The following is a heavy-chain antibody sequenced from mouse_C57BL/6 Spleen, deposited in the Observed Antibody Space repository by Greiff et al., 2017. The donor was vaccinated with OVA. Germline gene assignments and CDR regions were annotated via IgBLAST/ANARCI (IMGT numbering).Heavy chain of an antibody. D-gene: IGHD4-1*01. V-gene: IGHV1-22*01. CDR1: GYTFTDYN. CDR3: ARGELYYFDY. CDR2: INPNNGGT. J-gene: IGHJ2*01. Sequence: DVKLQESGPELVKPGASVKMSCKASGYTFTDYNMHWVKQSHGKSLEWIGYINPNNGGTSYNQKFKGKATLTVNKSSSTAYMELRSLTSEDSAVYYCARGELYYFDYWGQGTTLTVSS.